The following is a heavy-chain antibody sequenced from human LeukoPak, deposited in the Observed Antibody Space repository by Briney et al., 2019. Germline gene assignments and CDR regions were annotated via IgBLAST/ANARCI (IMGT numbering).Heavy chain of an antibody. J-gene: IGHJ4*02. CDR1: GFTFSDYY. CDR2: ISSSGSTI. D-gene: IGHD4-17*01. V-gene: IGHV3-11*01. Sequence: GGSLRLSCAASGFTFSDYYMSWIRQAPGKGLERVSYISSSGSTIYYADSVKGRFTISRDNAKNSLYLQMNSLRAEDTAVYYCARALLVWKSLRPNYFDYWGQGTLVTVSS. CDR3: ARALLVWKSLRPNYFDY.